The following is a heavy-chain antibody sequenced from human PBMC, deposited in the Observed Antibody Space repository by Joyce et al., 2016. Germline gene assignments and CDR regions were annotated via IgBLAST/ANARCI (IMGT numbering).Heavy chain of an antibody. CDR1: GGSISSGFYY. CDR2: IYYSGST. Sequence: QLQLQESVPGLVKPSETLSLTCTVSGGSISSGFYYWGWIRQPPGKGLEWIGSIYYSGSTYDNPSLKSRVTISVDTSKNQFSLKLTSVTAADTAVHYGARHVRSAAAFDYWGQGTLVTVSS. V-gene: IGHV4-39*01. CDR3: ARHVRSAAAFDY. J-gene: IGHJ4*02. D-gene: IGHD6-25*01.